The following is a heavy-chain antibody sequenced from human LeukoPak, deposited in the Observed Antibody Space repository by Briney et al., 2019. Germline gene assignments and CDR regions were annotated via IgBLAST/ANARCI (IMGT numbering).Heavy chain of an antibody. V-gene: IGHV4-34*01. CDR1: GGSFSGYY. D-gene: IGHD6-13*01. J-gene: IGHJ6*03. Sequence: SETLTLTCAVYGGSFSGYYWSWIRQPPGKGLEWIGESNHSGSTNYNPSLKSRVTISVDTSKNQFSLKLSSVTAADTAVYYCARTPHSSSYYYYYYMDVWGKGTTVTVSS. CDR3: ARTPHSSSYYYYYYMDV. CDR2: SNHSGST.